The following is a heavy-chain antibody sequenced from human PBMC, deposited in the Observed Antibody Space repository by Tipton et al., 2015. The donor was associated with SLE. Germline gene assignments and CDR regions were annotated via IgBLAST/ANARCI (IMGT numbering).Heavy chain of an antibody. CDR1: GFTFSSYW. V-gene: IGHV3-7*01. Sequence: SLRLSCAASGFTFSSYWMSWVRQAPGKGLEWVANIKQDGSEKYYVDSVKGRFTISRDNAKNSLYLQMNSLRAEDTAVYYCARDAPFMIVVEGRAFDIWGQGTMVTVSS. CDR2: IKQDGSEK. D-gene: IGHD3-22*01. J-gene: IGHJ3*02. CDR3: ARDAPFMIVVEGRAFDI.